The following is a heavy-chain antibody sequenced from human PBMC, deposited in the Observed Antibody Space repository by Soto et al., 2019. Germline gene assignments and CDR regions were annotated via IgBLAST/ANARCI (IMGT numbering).Heavy chain of an antibody. CDR3: AKGPFYYGILTGYFTAHYYYYMDV. V-gene: IGHV3-23*01. CDR1: GFTFRSYA. D-gene: IGHD3-9*01. J-gene: IGHJ6*03. Sequence: PWGVLRLSCAASGFTFRSYAMSWVRQAPGKGLEWVSAISGSGGSTYYADSVKGRFTISRDNSKNTLYLQMNSLRAEDTAVYYCAKGPFYYGILTGYFTAHYYYYMDVWGKGTTVTVSS. CDR2: ISGSGGST.